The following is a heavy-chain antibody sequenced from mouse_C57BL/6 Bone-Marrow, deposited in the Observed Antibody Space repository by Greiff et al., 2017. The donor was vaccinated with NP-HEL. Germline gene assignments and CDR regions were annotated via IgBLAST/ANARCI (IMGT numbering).Heavy chain of an antibody. D-gene: IGHD4-1*01. CDR2: INPNNGGT. CDR1: GYTFTDYY. CDR3: ARWNWDGYFYY. V-gene: IGHV1-26*01. Sequence: VQLQQSGPELVKPGASVKISCKASGYTFTDYYMNWVKQSHGKSLEWIGDINPNNGGTSYNQKFKGKATLTVDKSSSTAYMELRSLTSEDSAVYYCARWNWDGYFYYWGQGTTLTVSS. J-gene: IGHJ2*01.